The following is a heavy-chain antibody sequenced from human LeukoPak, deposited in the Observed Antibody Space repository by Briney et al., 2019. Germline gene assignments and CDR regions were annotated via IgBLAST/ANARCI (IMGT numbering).Heavy chain of an antibody. V-gene: IGHV4-34*01. J-gene: IGHJ4*02. CDR2: INHSGST. Sequence: PSETLSLTCAVYGGSFSGYYWSWIRQPPGKGLEWIGEINHSGSTNYNPSLKSRVTISVDTSKNQFSLKLSSVTAADTAVYYCAREIVDTAMVLFDYWGQGTLVTVSS. D-gene: IGHD5-18*01. CDR3: AREIVDTAMVLFDY. CDR1: GGSFSGYY.